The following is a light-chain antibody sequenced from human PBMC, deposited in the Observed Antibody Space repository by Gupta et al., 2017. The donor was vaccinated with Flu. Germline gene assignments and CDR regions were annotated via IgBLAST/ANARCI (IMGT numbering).Light chain of an antibody. CDR2: SNN. V-gene: IGLV10-54*04. J-gene: IGLJ3*02. Sequence: QAGLTQPPSVSKGLRQTATLTCTGNSNNVGNQGAAWLQQHQGHPPKVLIYSNNNRPSGISERFSASRSGTTASLTINGLQPEDEADYFCSAWDSSLNDAVFGGGTKLTVL. CDR1: SNNVGNQG. CDR3: SAWDSSLNDAV.